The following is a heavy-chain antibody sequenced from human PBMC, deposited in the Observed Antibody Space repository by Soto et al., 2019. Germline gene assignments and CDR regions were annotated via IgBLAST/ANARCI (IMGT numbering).Heavy chain of an antibody. CDR1: GFTFDDYA. CDR2: ISWNSGSI. D-gene: IGHD2-15*01. CDR3: AKDDLLKYCSGGSCYSSGEVYYYYYMDV. Sequence: GGSLRLSCAASGFTFDDYAMHWVRQAPGKGLEWVSGISWNSGSIGYADSVKGRFTISRDNAKNSLYLQMNSLRAEDTALYYCAKDDLLKYCSGGSCYSSGEVYYYYYMDVWGKGTTVTVSS. V-gene: IGHV3-9*01. J-gene: IGHJ6*03.